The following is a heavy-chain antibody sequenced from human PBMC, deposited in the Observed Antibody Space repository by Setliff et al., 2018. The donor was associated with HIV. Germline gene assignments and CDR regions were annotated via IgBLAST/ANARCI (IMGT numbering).Heavy chain of an antibody. J-gene: IGHJ6*03. CDR1: GFTFTNYY. V-gene: IGHV3-74*01. CDR3: ARGGEYYSDSGGIYYYMDV. D-gene: IGHD3-22*01. CDR2: ISRDGDNS. Sequence: LRLSCAASGFTFTNYYMHWVRQVPGKGLVWVSLISRDGDNSHYADSVKGRFTISRDNAKNSLYLQMNSLGAEDTALDYCARGGEYYSDSGGIYYYMDVWGKGTTVTVSS.